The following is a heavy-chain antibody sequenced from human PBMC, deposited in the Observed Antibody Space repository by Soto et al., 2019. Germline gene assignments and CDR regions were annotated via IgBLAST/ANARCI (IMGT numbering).Heavy chain of an antibody. CDR3: ARTAESTMVRGENDAFDI. J-gene: IGHJ3*02. CDR1: GGSISSGGYY. Sequence: QVQLQESGPGLVKPSQTLSLTCTVSGGSISSGGYYWSWIRQHPGKGLEWIGYIYYSGSTYYNPSLKRRVTISVDTSKNQFSLKLSSVTAADTAVYYCARTAESTMVRGENDAFDIWGQGTMVTVSS. D-gene: IGHD3-10*01. CDR2: IYYSGST. V-gene: IGHV4-31*03.